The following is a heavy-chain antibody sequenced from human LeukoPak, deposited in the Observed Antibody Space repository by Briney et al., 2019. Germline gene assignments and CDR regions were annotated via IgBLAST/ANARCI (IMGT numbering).Heavy chain of an antibody. V-gene: IGHV4-34*01. CDR3: ARGSSSWVFDY. D-gene: IGHD6-13*01. CDR1: GGSFSGYY. CDR2: INHSGST. J-gene: IGHJ4*02. Sequence: SETLSLTCAVYGGSFSGYYWSWIRQPPGKGLEWIGEINHSGSTNYNPSLKSRVTISVDTSKNQFSLKLSSVTAADTAVYYCARGSSSWVFDYWGQGTLVTVSS.